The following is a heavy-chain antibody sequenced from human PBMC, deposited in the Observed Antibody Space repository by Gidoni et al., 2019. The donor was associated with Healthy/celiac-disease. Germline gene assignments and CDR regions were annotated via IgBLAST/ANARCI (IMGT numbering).Heavy chain of an antibody. V-gene: IGHV4-34*01. CDR2: INHSGST. CDR3: ARLVITMVRGVIYYYYGMDV. CDR1: GGSFSGYY. J-gene: IGHJ6*02. D-gene: IGHD3-10*01. Sequence: QVQLQQWGAGLLKPSETLSLTCAVYGGSFSGYYWSWIRQPPGKGLEWIGEINHSGSTNYNPSLKSRVTISVDTSKNQFSLKLSSVTAADTAVYYCARLVITMVRGVIYYYYGMDVWGQGTTVTVSS.